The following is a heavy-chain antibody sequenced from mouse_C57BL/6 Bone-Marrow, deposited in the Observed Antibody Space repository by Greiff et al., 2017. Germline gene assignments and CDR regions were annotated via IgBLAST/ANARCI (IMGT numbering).Heavy chain of an antibody. D-gene: IGHD1-1*01. J-gene: IGHJ4*01. CDR1: GYAFSSSW. Sequence: QVQLQQSGPELVKPGASVKISCKASGYAFSSSWMNWVKQRPGQGLEWIGRIYPGDGDTNYNGKFKGKATLTADKSSSTAYMQLSSLTSEDSAVYFCASPLLTTVVATDAMDYWGQGTSVTVSS. CDR3: ASPLLTTVVATDAMDY. CDR2: IYPGDGDT. V-gene: IGHV1-82*01.